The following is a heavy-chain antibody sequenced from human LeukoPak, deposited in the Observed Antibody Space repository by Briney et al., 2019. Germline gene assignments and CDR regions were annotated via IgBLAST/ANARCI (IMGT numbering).Heavy chain of an antibody. Sequence: GGSLRLSCAASGFSFSTYWMSWVRQAPGKGPEWVANIKEDGSATYYVDSVKGRFTIARDTAKKSLYLQMNSLRAEDTAVYYCARDSPGYLAYDSWGQGTLVTVSS. D-gene: IGHD1-1*01. CDR3: ARDSPGYLAYDS. CDR2: IKEDGSAT. J-gene: IGHJ4*02. CDR1: GFSFSTYW. V-gene: IGHV3-7*04.